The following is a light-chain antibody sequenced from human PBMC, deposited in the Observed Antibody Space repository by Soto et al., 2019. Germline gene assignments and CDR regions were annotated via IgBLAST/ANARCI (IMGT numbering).Light chain of an antibody. V-gene: IGLV2-14*01. CDR1: SSDVGGYNY. J-gene: IGLJ2*01. CDR2: EVS. Sequence: QSALTQPASVSGSPGQSITISCTGTSSDVGGYNYVSWYQQHPDKAPKLMIYEVSNRPSGVSNRFSGSKSGNPASLSISGLRAEDEADYYCSSYTRSGTLVFGGGTKVTVL. CDR3: SSYTRSGTLV.